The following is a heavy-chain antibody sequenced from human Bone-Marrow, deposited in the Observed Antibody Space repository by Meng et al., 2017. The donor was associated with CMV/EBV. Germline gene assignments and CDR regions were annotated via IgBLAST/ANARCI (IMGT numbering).Heavy chain of an antibody. CDR2: INPSGGST. Sequence: QVLVVESVAEVKKPGASVKVSCKASGYTFTSYYMHGVRKGPGQGLEWMGIINPSGGSTSYAQKFQGRVTMTRDTSTSTVYMELSSLRSEDTAVYYCARSAYITIFGVVIPYYFDYWGQGTLVTVSS. D-gene: IGHD3-3*01. CDR3: ARSAYITIFGVVIPYYFDY. CDR1: GYTFTSYY. J-gene: IGHJ4*02. V-gene: IGHV1-46*01.